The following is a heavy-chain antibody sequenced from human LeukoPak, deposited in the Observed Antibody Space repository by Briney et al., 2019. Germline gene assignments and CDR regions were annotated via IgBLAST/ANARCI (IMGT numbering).Heavy chain of an antibody. V-gene: IGHV4-39*01. Sequence: SETLSLTCTVSGDSISSSSSYWGWIRQPPGEGLEWIGSIYYSGSTYYNPSLKSRVTISVDTSKNQFSLKLSSVTAADTAVYYCARHIQVTFRVSRLGWFDAWGQGTLVTVSS. CDR3: ARHIQVTFRVSRLGWFDA. CDR1: GDSISSSSSY. D-gene: IGHD3-9*01. J-gene: IGHJ5*02. CDR2: IYYSGST.